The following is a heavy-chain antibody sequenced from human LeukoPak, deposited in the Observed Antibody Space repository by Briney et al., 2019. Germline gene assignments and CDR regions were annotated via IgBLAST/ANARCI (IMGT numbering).Heavy chain of an antibody. CDR3: ARGWDSLYYFCY. CDR1: GYTFTGYL. V-gene: IGHV1-2*02. J-gene: IGHJ4*02. CDR2: INPNSGGT. Sequence: ASVKVSCNASGYTFTGYLMHWVRQAPGQGLEWMGWINPNSGGTNYAQKFQGRVTMTRDTSISTAYMELSRLRSDDTAVYYRARGWDSLYYFCYWGQGTLVTVSS. D-gene: IGHD1-26*01.